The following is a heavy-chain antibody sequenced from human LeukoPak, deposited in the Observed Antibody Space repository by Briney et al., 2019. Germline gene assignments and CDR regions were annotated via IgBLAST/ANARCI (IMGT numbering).Heavy chain of an antibody. CDR3: ARLARVYYMDV. CDR1: GGTFSSYA. D-gene: IGHD3-3*02. V-gene: IGHV1-69*05. CDR2: IIPIFGTA. J-gene: IGHJ6*03. Sequence: GGSLRLSCAASGGTFSSYAISWVRQAPGQGLEWMGRIIPIFGTANYAQKFQGRVTITTDESTSTAYMELSSLGSEDTAVYYCARLARVYYMDVWGKGTTVTVSS.